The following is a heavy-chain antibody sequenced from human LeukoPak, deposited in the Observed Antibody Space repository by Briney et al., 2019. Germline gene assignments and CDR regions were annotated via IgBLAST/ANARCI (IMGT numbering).Heavy chain of an antibody. Sequence: SETLSLTCAVSGVSISSSEWWIWVRQPPRQGLEWIGEIHRDGRTRYNPSLKSRVTMSMDYSKNQFSLSVTSVTAADTAIYYCGKTDIYFNPIDYWGPGSLVTVSS. CDR3: GKTDIYFNPIDY. D-gene: IGHD3-9*01. CDR2: IHRDGRT. J-gene: IGHJ4*02. CDR1: GVSISSSEW. V-gene: IGHV4-4*02.